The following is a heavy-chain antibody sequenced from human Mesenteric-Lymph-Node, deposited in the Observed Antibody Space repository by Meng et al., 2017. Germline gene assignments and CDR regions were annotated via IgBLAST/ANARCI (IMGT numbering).Heavy chain of an antibody. D-gene: IGHD6-19*01. Sequence: QESGPGIGEPSATLSPTCAVSGGAISRSDWWSWVRQPPGKGLEWIGETSHSGSTNYSPSLKSRVTISLDKSKNQLSLKLNSVTAADTAVYYCARKIIAVAGRGYFDYWGQGTLVTVSS. V-gene: IGHV4-4*02. J-gene: IGHJ4*02. CDR2: TSHSGST. CDR1: GGAISRSDW. CDR3: ARKIIAVAGRGYFDY.